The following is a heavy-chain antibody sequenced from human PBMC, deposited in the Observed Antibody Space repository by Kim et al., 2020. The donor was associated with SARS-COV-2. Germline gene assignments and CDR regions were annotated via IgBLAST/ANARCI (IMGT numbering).Heavy chain of an antibody. CDR3: ARGRAGYADY. CDR2: T. Sequence: TYYGDSVKGRFTHSRDKTKDALYRQMNSVGAEGTAVYYCARGRAGYADYWGQGTLVTVSS. D-gene: IGHD5-12*01. J-gene: IGHJ4*02. V-gene: IGHV3-74*01.